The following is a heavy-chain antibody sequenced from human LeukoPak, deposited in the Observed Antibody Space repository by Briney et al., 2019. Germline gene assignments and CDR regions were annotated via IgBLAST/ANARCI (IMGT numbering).Heavy chain of an antibody. J-gene: IGHJ2*01. Sequence: GGSLRLSCEASGFTFSTHAMNWIRQTPGKGLEWLSLISGDVQTTTYASSVKVRFTISRDNSKNPLHLEMNSLRVEDTAIYYCAKDGYYSSANHFARLHFDLWGRGTRVTVSS. CDR2: ISGDVQTT. V-gene: IGHV3-23*01. CDR3: AKDGYYSSANHFARLHFDL. CDR1: GFTFSTHA. D-gene: IGHD3-3*01.